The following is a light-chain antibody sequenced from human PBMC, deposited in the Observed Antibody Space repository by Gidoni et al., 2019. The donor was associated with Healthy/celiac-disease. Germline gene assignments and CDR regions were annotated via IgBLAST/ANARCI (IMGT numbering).Light chain of an antibody. CDR3: QVWDSSSDHPSVV. CDR2: DDS. Sequence: SSLLPHPPSVSVSPGQTARITCGGNNIGSKRVHWYKQKPGQAPVLVVYDDSDRPSGIPERFSGSNSGNTATLTISRVEAGDEADYYCQVWDSSSDHPSVVFGGGTKLTVL. J-gene: IGLJ2*01. V-gene: IGLV3-21*02. CDR1: NIGSKR.